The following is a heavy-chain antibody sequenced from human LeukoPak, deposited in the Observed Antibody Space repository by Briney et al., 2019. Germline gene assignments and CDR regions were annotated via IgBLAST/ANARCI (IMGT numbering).Heavy chain of an antibody. CDR2: ISRSGGST. D-gene: IGHD2-2*01. V-gene: IGHV3-23*01. CDR1: GFTFSSYA. CDR3: AKDLGVSSSSSEY. Sequence: GGSLRLSCAASGFTFSSYAMSWVRQAPGKGLEWVSGISRSGGSTYYADSVKGRFTISRDNSKNTLYLQMNSLRVEDTAVYYCAKDLGVSSSSSEYWGQGTLVTVSS. J-gene: IGHJ4*02.